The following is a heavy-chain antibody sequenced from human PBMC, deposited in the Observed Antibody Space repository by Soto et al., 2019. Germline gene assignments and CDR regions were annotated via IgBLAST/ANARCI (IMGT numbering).Heavy chain of an antibody. D-gene: IGHD1-26*01. CDR3: ARSGEHPLDY. V-gene: IGHV1-18*01. CDR1: GYTFTYYV. Sequence: GASVKVSCKTSGYTFTYYVINWVRQAPGQGLEWMGFSAHTGNTNYAQKFQGRVAMTTDTSTSTAYMEVTSLRSDDTAVYYCARSGEHPLDYWGQGTQVTVYS. J-gene: IGHJ4*02. CDR2: SAHTGNT.